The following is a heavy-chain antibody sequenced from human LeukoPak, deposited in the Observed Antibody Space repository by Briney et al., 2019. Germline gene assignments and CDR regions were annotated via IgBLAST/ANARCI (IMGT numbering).Heavy chain of an antibody. CDR3: ARALGSGGSGSYYNDY. Sequence: ASVKVSCKASGYTFTDYYMHWVRQAPGQGLEWMGWINPNSGGTNYAQKFQGRVTMTRDTSISTAYMELSRLRSDDTAVYYCARALGSGGSGSYYNDYWGQGTLVTVSS. CDR2: INPNSGGT. V-gene: IGHV1-2*02. D-gene: IGHD3-10*01. CDR1: GYTFTDYY. J-gene: IGHJ4*02.